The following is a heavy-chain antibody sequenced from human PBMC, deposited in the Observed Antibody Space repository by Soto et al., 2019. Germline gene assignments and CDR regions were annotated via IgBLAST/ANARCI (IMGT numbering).Heavy chain of an antibody. J-gene: IGHJ4*02. CDR2: ISAYNGNT. Sequence: ALVKVSCKASGYTFTSYGISWVRQAPGQGPEWMGCISAYNGNTNYAQMLQGRFTMTTDTSTSTAYMELRSLRSDDTAVYYCARGVGASYYFDYWGQGTLVTVSS. D-gene: IGHD1-26*01. CDR3: ARGVGASYYFDY. CDR1: GYTFTSYG. V-gene: IGHV1-18*01.